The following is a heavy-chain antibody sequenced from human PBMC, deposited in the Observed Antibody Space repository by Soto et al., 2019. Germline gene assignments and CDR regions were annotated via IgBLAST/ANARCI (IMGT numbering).Heavy chain of an antibody. Sequence: QEQLVESGGGLVKPGGSLRLSCEASGFTFRDYYMSWIRQAPGKGLEWISYISSGGSSKFYTESGKGRFTISRDIAKNSLYLQMDGLRVQDTGVYFLARRGPLNYIEVVPDYCGLDVWGQGTTVTVSS. CDR2: ISSGGSSK. V-gene: IGHV3-11*01. CDR1: GFTFRDYY. D-gene: IGHD2-15*01. CDR3: ARRGPLNYIEVVPDYCGLDV. J-gene: IGHJ6*02.